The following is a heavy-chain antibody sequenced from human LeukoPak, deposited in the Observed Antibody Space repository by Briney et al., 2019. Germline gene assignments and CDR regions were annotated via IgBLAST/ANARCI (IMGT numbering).Heavy chain of an antibody. CDR2: IIPIFGTA. CDR3: ARERSRDGYNHDAFDI. V-gene: IGHV1-69*05. Sequence: SSVSVSCKASRGTVSSYAISWVRQAPGHGLEWMGGIIPIFGTANYAQKFQGRVTITTDESTSTAYMELSSLRSEDTAVYYCARERSRDGYNHDAFDIWGQGTMVTVSS. D-gene: IGHD5-24*01. J-gene: IGHJ3*02. CDR1: RGTVSSYA.